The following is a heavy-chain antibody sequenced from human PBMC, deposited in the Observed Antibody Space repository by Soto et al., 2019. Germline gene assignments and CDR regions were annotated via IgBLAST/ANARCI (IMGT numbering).Heavy chain of an antibody. V-gene: IGHV4-30-2*01. CDR3: ARQREDYYDSSGYSIYWYFDL. CDR1: GGSISSGGYS. CDR2: IYHSGST. D-gene: IGHD3-22*01. Sequence: SETLSLTCAVSGGSISSGGYSWSWIRQPPGKGLEWIGYIYHSGSTYYNPSLKSRVTISVDRSKNQFSLKLSSVTAADTVVYYCARQREDYYDSSGYSIYWYFDLWGRGTLVTVSS. J-gene: IGHJ2*01.